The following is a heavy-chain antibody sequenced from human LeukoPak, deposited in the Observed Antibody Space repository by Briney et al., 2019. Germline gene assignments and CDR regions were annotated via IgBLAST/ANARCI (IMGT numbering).Heavy chain of an antibody. D-gene: IGHD3-3*01. J-gene: IGHJ5*02. V-gene: IGHV1-46*01. CDR1: GYTFTSYY. Sequence: ASVKVSCKAYGYTFTSYYMHWVRQAPGQGLEWMGIINPSGGSTSYAQKFQGRVTMTRDMSTSTVYMELSSLRSEDTAVYYCARDVKYYDFWSGSSYNWFDPWGQGTLVTVSS. CDR2: INPSGGST. CDR3: ARDVKYYDFWSGSSYNWFDP.